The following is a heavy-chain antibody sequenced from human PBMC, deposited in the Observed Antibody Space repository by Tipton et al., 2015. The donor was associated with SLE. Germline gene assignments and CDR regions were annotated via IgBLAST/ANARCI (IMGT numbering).Heavy chain of an antibody. V-gene: IGHV4-59*08. CDR2: IYYSGST. D-gene: IGHD3-22*01. J-gene: IGHJ4*02. CDR1: GGSISSYY. CDR3: ARRLGSSGFDY. Sequence: TLSLTCTVSGGSISSYYWSWIRQPPGKGLEWIGYIYYSGSTNYNPSLESRVTISVDTSKNQFSLKLSSVTAADTAVYYCARRLGSSGFDYWGQGTLVTVSS.